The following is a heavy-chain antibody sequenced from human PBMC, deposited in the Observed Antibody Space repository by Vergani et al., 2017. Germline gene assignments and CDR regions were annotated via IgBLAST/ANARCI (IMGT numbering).Heavy chain of an antibody. D-gene: IGHD3-9*01. Sequence: QVQLVESGGGVVQPGRSLRLSCAASGSTFSSYGMHWVRQAPGKGLEWVAVIWYDGSNKYYADSVKGRFTISRDNSKNTLYLQMNSLRAEDTAVYYCAKDLGYDILTGDYNRYYYYGMDVWGQGTTVTVSS. V-gene: IGHV3-33*06. CDR2: IWYDGSNK. CDR3: AKDLGYDILTGDYNRYYYYGMDV. J-gene: IGHJ6*02. CDR1: GSTFSSYG.